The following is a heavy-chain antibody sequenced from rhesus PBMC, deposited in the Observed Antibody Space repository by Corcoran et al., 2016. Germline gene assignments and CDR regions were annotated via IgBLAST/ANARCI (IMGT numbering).Heavy chain of an antibody. CDR1: GASISSHY. V-gene: IGHV4S2*01. Sequence: QVQLQESGPGLVKPSETLPLTCAVSGASISSHYWSWIRQAPGKGLEWIGRIYGSGGSTDNNPFLKSRVTISIDTSKNQFSRKLSSVTAADTAVYYCARDRPSNDRFDVWGAGVLVTVSS. CDR2: IYGSGGST. J-gene: IGHJ5-1*01. CDR3: ARDRPSNDRFDV. D-gene: IGHD4-23*01.